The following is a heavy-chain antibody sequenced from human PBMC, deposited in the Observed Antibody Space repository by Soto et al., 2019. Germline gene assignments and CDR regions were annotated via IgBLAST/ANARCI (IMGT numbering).Heavy chain of an antibody. Sequence: QVQLVQSGAEEKKPGASVKVSCKASGYTFTSYAIHWVRQAPGQRLEWMGWINAGNGNTKYSQKFQGRVTITRDTSASTAYLELSSLKSEDTAVYYCARGDWWLFDYWGQGTLVTVSS. V-gene: IGHV1-3*05. CDR2: INAGNGNT. CDR3: ARGDWWLFDY. D-gene: IGHD2-8*02. CDR1: GYTFTSYA. J-gene: IGHJ4*02.